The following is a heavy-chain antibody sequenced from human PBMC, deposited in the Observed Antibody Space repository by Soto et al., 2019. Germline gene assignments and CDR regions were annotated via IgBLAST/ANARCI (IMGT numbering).Heavy chain of an antibody. Sequence: EVQLLESGGGLGQPGGSLRLSCAASGFTFNNFAMSWVRQAPGKGLEWVSTIHHNDVSTFYADSVKGRFTISRDNSKNTLYLELNGLRVKDTAVYHCTKVLDGVVVTNARWEGFDIWGRGTMVTVSS. CDR1: GFTFNNFA. D-gene: IGHD2-8*01. J-gene: IGHJ3*02. CDR3: TKVLDGVVVTNARWEGFDI. CDR2: IHHNDVST. V-gene: IGHV3-23*01.